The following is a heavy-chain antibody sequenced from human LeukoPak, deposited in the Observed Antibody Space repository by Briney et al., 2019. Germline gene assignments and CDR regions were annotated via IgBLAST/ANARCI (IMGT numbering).Heavy chain of an antibody. D-gene: IGHD3-3*01. CDR2: INPNSGGT. CDR3: AREATPDYDFWSGIHSRSVYYFDY. V-gene: IGHV1-2*02. Sequence: ASVKVSCKASGYTFTGYYMHWVQQAPGQGLEWMGWINPNSGGTNYAQKFQGRVTMTRDTSISTAYMELSRLRSDDTAVYYCAREATPDYDFWSGIHSRSVYYFDYWGQGTLVTVSS. CDR1: GYTFTGYY. J-gene: IGHJ4*02.